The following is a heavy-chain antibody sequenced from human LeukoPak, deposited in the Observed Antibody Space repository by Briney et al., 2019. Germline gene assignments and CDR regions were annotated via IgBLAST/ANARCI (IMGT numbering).Heavy chain of an antibody. CDR3: ARGLGIAAAGTFDY. J-gene: IGHJ4*02. D-gene: IGHD6-13*01. CDR2: INHSGST. CDR1: GGSFSGYY. V-gene: IGHV4-34*01. Sequence: SETLSLTCAVYGGSFSGYYWSWIRQPPGKGLEWIGEINHSGSTNYNPSLKSRVTISVDTSKNQFSLKLSSMTAADTAVYYCARGLGIAAAGTFDYWGQGTLVTVSS.